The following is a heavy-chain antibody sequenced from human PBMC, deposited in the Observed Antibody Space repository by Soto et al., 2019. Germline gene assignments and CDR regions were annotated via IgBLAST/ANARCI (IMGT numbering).Heavy chain of an antibody. J-gene: IGHJ4*02. Sequence: TLSLTCSVSGGSISSGYYYWSWIRQPPGKGLEWLALIYWDDDKRYSPSLKDRLAISKDTSSNQVVLTITNIDPGDSATYFCAHAGDYDLLTFDHWGPGTLVTVSS. CDR3: AHAGDYDLLTFDH. D-gene: IGHD4-17*01. V-gene: IGHV2-5*08. CDR2: IYWDDDK. CDR1: GGSISSGYYY.